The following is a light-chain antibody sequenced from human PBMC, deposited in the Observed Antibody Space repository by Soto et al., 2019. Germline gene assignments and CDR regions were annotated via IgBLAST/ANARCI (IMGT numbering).Light chain of an antibody. Sequence: DIQMTQSPSSLSASVGDRVTITCRAGESIARHLNWYQQKPGKAPKLLIYAASSLQNGVPSRFRGGGSGTDFTLTISNLQPEDFVTYYCQQTYSTLSITFGQGTRLEIK. J-gene: IGKJ5*01. V-gene: IGKV1-39*01. CDR3: QQTYSTLSIT. CDR2: AAS. CDR1: ESIARH.